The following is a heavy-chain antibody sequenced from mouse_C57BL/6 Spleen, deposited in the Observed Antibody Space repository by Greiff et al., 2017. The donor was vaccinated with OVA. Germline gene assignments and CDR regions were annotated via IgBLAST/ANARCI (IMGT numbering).Heavy chain of an antibody. J-gene: IGHJ4*01. CDR1: GFTFSSYA. Sequence: EVQVVESGGGLVKPGGSLKLSCAASGFTFSSYAMSWVRQTPEKRLEWVATISDGGSYTYYPDNVKGRFTISRDNVKNNLYLQMSHLKSEDTAMYYCARDLDYWGQGTSVTVSS. CDR3: ARDLDY. V-gene: IGHV5-4*01. CDR2: ISDGGSYT.